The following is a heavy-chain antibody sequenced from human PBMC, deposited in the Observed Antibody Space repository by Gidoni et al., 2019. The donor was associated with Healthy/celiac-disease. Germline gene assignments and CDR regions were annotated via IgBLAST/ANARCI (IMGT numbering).Heavy chain of an antibody. CDR2: IYHSGST. D-gene: IGHD3-9*01. Sequence: QVQLQSSCPVLVKPSGTLSLTFAVSGGSISSSNWWSWVRQPPGKGLEWIGEIYHSGSTNYSPSLKSRVTISVDKSKNQFSLKLTSVTAADTAEYYWARRQYDILTGPFDYWGQGTLVTVSS. J-gene: IGHJ4*02. CDR3: ARRQYDILTGPFDY. CDR1: GGSISSSNW. V-gene: IGHV4-4*02.